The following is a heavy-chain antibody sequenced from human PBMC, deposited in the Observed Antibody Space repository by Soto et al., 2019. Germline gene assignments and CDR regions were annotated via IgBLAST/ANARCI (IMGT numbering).Heavy chain of an antibody. CDR2: IDVRGRAV. J-gene: IGHJ4*02. CDR1: GFTFRSYA. D-gene: IGHD4-17*01. V-gene: IGHV3-48*02. CDR3: ARQGVHGEADD. Sequence: PXGSLRVPCSASGFTFRSYAVNWVRQAPGKGLDWVSHIDVRGRAVRYADSVEGRFTISRDNAKNSLYLQMNSLRDEDTAVYYCARQGVHGEADDWGQGTLVTVSS.